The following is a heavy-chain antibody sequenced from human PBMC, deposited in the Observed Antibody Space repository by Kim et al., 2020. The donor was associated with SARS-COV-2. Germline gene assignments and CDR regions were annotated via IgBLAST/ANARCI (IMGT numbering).Heavy chain of an antibody. CDR1: GGSFSGYY. CDR3: ARALYSSRWEWYFDL. D-gene: IGHD6-13*01. Sequence: SETLSLTCAVYGGSFSGYYWSWIRQPPGKGLEWIGEINHSGSTNYNPSLKSRVTISVDTSKNQFSLKLSSVTAADTAVYYCARALYSSRWEWYFDLWGRG. CDR2: INHSGST. J-gene: IGHJ2*01. V-gene: IGHV4-34*01.